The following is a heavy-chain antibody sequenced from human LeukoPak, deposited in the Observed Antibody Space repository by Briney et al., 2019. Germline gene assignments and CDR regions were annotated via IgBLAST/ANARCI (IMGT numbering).Heavy chain of an antibody. CDR3: AREISSWYRTEGRFDP. CDR1: GSTFSNYW. V-gene: IGHV3-7*01. D-gene: IGHD6-13*01. Sequence: GGSLRLSCAASGSTFSNYWMSWVRQAPGKGLEWVANIKQDGSEKSYVDSVTGRFTISRDNAKNALYLQMNSLRAEDTAVYYCAREISSWYRTEGRFDPWGQGTLVTVSS. J-gene: IGHJ5*02. CDR2: IKQDGSEK.